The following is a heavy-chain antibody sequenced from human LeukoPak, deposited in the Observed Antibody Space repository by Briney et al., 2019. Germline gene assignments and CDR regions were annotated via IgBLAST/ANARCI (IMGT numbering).Heavy chain of an antibody. V-gene: IGHV4-39*07. CDR2: IYYSGTT. J-gene: IGHJ5*02. CDR3: ATSQLWVRNNWFDP. D-gene: IGHD5-18*01. CDR1: GASISSTTYY. Sequence: SETLSLTCTVSGASISSTTYYWGWIRQPPGKGLEWIGSIYYSGTTYYNPSLKSRVTISVDTSKNQFSLKLSSVTAADTAVYYCATSQLWVRNNWFDPWGQGTLVTVSS.